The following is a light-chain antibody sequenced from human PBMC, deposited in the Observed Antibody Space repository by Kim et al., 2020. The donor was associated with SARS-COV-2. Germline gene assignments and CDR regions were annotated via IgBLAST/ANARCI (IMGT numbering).Light chain of an antibody. CDR2: SNN. CDR1: SSNIGSNN. V-gene: IGLV1-44*01. Sequence: QSVLTQPPSASGTPGQRVTISCSGSSSNIGSNNVVWYQQLPGAAPNLLIYSNNQRPSGIPDRFSGSRSGTSASLAISGLQSGDEADYYCAVWDDSLKQGVFGAGTQLTVL. J-gene: IGLJ3*02. CDR3: AVWDDSLKQGV.